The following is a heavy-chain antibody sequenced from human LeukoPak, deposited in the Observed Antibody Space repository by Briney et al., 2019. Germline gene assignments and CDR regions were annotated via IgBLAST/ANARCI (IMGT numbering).Heavy chain of an antibody. CDR1: VYTFTTYG. Sequence: ASVTVSSTASVYTFTTYGISWVRRAPGQGLEWMGWISGYNGNTNYAQKLQGRVTMTTDTSTSTAYMELRSLRSDDTAVYYCARDWNYGGNFDVFDIWGQGTMVTVSS. D-gene: IGHD4-23*01. CDR2: ISGYNGNT. J-gene: IGHJ3*02. CDR3: ARDWNYGGNFDVFDI. V-gene: IGHV1-18*01.